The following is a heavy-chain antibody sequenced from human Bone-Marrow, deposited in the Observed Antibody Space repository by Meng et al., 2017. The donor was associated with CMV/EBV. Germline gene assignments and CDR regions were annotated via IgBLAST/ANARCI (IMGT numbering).Heavy chain of an antibody. J-gene: IGHJ4*02. CDR3: GKNYYDRSGYIDY. D-gene: IGHD3-22*01. CDR1: GFTFSSYE. Sequence: GESLKISCASSGFTFSSYEMNWVRQAPGKGMEWVSVIYSGGSSTYYADPVKGRFNITRDNPKDTLHQQMNSLRAEDTAVYCCGKNYYDRSGYIDYWGQGTMVTVSS. CDR2: IYSGGSST. V-gene: IGHV3-23*03.